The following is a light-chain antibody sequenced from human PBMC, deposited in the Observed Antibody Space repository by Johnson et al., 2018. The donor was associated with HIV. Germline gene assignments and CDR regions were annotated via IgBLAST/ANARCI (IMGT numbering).Light chain of an antibody. Sequence: QSALTQPPSVSAAPGQKVTISCSGSSSNIGNNYVSWYQQLPGRAPKLLIYDNNKRPSGIPDRFSGSKSGTSATLGITGLQTGDEAEYYCGTWDSSLRVGSFGTGTKVTVL. CDR3: GTWDSSLRVGS. CDR2: DNN. J-gene: IGLJ1*01. V-gene: IGLV1-51*01. CDR1: SSNIGNNY.